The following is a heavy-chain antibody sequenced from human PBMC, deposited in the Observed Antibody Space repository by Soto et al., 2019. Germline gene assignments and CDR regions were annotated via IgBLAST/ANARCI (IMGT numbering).Heavy chain of an antibody. CDR2: INPSGGST. D-gene: IGHD3-22*01. CDR3: ARDGGYYYDSRNDAFDI. V-gene: IGHV1-46*01. Sequence: ASVKVSCKASGYTFTSYYMHWVRQAPGQGLEWMGIINPSGGSTSYAQKFQGRVTMTRDTSTSTVYMELSSLRSEDTAVYYCARDGGYYYDSRNDAFDIWGQGTMVTVSS. J-gene: IGHJ3*02. CDR1: GYTFTSYY.